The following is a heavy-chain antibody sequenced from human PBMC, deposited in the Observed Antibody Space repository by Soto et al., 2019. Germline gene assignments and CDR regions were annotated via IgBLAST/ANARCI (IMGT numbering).Heavy chain of an antibody. CDR2: ISSDGSST. J-gene: IGHJ6*02. CDR1: GFTFSSHW. CDR3: ARNAVMDV. V-gene: IGHV3-74*01. Sequence: GGSLRLSCAASGFTFSSHWMHWVRQAPGEGLVWVSHISSDGSSTSHADSVKGRFTISRDNAKNTLYLQMNSLRAEDTAVYYCARNAVMDVWGQGTTVTVSS.